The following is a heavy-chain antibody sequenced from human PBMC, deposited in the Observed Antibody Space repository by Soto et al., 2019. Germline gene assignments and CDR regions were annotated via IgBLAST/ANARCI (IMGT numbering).Heavy chain of an antibody. D-gene: IGHD6-19*01. CDR3: AKGDIAVAEAFDY. CDR1: RFTFSSYA. CDR2: IVDSGGST. V-gene: IGHV3-23*01. J-gene: IGHJ4*02. Sequence: PGGSLRLSCAASRFTFSSYAMSWVRQAPGKGLEWVSTIVDSGGSTYYADSVKGRFTISRDNSKNTLYLQMNSLRAEDTAIYFCAKGDIAVAEAFDYWGQGTRVTVSS.